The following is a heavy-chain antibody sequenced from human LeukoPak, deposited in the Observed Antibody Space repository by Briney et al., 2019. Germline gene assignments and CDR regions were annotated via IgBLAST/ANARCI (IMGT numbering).Heavy chain of an antibody. CDR2: ITSVGSTI. Sequence: GGSLRLSCAASGFTFSSYNMNWVRQAPGKGLEWVSYITSVGSTIYYADSVKGRFTISRDNAKNSLYLQMNSLRTEDTAVYYCARDLGYNYGIFWFDPWGQGTLVTVSS. CDR3: ARDLGYNYGIFWFDP. J-gene: IGHJ5*02. CDR1: GFTFSSYN. V-gene: IGHV3-48*01. D-gene: IGHD5-18*01.